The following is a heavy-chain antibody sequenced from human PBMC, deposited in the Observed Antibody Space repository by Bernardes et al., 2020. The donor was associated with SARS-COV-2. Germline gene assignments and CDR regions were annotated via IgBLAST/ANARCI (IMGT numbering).Heavy chain of an antibody. J-gene: IGHJ5*02. CDR3: ATSHPFDPPGNWFDP. CDR2: FDPEDGET. V-gene: IGHV1-24*01. Sequence: ASVKVSCKVSGYTLTELSMRWVRQAPGKGLEWMGGFDPEDGETIYAQKFQGRVTMTEDTSTDTAYMELSSLRSEDTAVYYCATSHPFDPPGNWFDPWGQGTLVTVSS. CDR1: GYTLTELS.